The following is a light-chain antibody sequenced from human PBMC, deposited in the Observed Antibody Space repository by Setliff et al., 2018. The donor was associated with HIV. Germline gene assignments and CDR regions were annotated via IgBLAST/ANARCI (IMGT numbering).Light chain of an antibody. CDR2: WAS. V-gene: IGKV4-1*01. J-gene: IGKJ5*01. CDR3: QQYYPSPPIT. Sequence: DIVVTQSPDFLAVSLGERATINCKSSQSVLYSSNNKNYLAWYQQKPGQPPRLLIYWASTRESGVPDRFSGSGSGTDFTLTVNNLQAEDVAIYYCQQYYPSPPITFGQGTRLEIK. CDR1: QSVLYSSNNKNY.